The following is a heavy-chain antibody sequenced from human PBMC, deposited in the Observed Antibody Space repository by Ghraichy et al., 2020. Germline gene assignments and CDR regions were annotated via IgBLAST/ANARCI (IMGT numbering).Heavy chain of an antibody. CDR3: ARDYTH. CDR2: ITHSGST. CDR1: GGSFSSYY. V-gene: IGHV4-34*01. Sequence: SETLSLTCAVYGGSFSSYYWIWIRQAPGKGLEWIGEITHSGSTNYNPSLTSRVTISADTSRNHLSLKLSSVTAADTAVYYCARDYTHWGQGTLVTVSS. D-gene: IGHD4-11*01. J-gene: IGHJ4*02.